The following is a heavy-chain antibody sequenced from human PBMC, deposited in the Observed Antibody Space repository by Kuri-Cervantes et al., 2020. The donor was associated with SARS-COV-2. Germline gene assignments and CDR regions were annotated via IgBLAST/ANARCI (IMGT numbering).Heavy chain of an antibody. CDR3: ASVYSSSSPDFDY. J-gene: IGHJ4*02. Sequence: GSLRLSCTVSGGSISSGGYYWGWIRQPPGKGLEWIGSIYYSGSTYYNPSLKSRVTISVDTSKNQFSLKLSSVTAADTAVYYCASVYSSSSPDFDYWGQGTLVTVSS. D-gene: IGHD6-6*01. CDR1: GGSISSGGYY. V-gene: IGHV4-39*07. CDR2: IYYSGST.